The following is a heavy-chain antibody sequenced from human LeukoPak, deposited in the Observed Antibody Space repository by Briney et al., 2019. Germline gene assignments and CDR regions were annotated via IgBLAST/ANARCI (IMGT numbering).Heavy chain of an antibody. CDR3: ARVAGYSSSWYPYYFDY. J-gene: IGHJ4*02. V-gene: IGHV4-59*01. Sequence: SETLSLTCTVSGGSISSYYWSWIRQPPGKGLEWIGYIYYSGSTNYNPSLKSRVTISVDTSKNQFSLKLSSVTAADTAVYYCARVAGYSSSWYPYYFDYWGQGTLATVSS. CDR1: GGSISSYY. CDR2: IYYSGST. D-gene: IGHD6-13*01.